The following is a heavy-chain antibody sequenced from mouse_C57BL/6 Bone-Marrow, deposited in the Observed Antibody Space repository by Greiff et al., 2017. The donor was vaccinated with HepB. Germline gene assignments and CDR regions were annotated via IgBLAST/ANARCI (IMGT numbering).Heavy chain of an antibody. CDR1: GFTFSSYA. CDR3: TRDPGYDYYAMDY. J-gene: IGHJ4*01. D-gene: IGHD2-2*01. V-gene: IGHV5-9-1*02. Sequence: EVKVEESGEGLVKPGGSLKLSCAASGFTFSSYAMSWVRQTPEKRLEWVAYISSGGDYIYYADTVKGRFTISRDNARNTLYLQMSSLKSEDTAMYYCTRDPGYDYYAMDYWGQGTSVTVSS. CDR2: ISSGGDYI.